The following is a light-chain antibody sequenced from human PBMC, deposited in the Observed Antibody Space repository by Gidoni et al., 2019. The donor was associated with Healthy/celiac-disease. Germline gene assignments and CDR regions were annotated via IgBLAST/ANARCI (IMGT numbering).Light chain of an antibody. CDR2: AAS. J-gene: IGKJ5*01. CDR3: QQSYSTPRST. V-gene: IGKV1-39*01. Sequence: DIQMTQSPSSLSASVEDRVTITCRASQSISSYLNWYQQKPGKAPKLLIYAASSLQSGVPSRFSGSGSGTDFTLTISSLQPEDFATYYCQQSYSTPRSTFGQGTRLEIK. CDR1: QSISSY.